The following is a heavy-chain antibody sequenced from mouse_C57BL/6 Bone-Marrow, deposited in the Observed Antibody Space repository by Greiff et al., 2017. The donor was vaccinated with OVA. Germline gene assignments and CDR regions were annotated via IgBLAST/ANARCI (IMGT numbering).Heavy chain of an antibody. CDR2: IHPNSGST. CDR3: ARRELYYGGFAY. Sequence: VKLQQPGAELVKPGASVKLSCKASGYTFTSSWMHWVKQRPGQGLEWIGMIHPNSGSTNYNEKFKSKATLTVDKSSSTAYMQLSSLTSEDSAVYYCARRELYYGGFAYWGQGTLVTVSA. J-gene: IGHJ3*01. V-gene: IGHV1-64*01. CDR1: GYTFTSSW. D-gene: IGHD1-1*01.